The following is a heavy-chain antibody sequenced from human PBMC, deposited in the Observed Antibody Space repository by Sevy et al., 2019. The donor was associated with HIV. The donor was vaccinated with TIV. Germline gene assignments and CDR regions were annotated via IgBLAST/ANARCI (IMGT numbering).Heavy chain of an antibody. D-gene: IGHD3-16*02. CDR3: ARDVRAFGGVIPSGVDY. CDR1: GFTFSSYA. CDR2: ISYDGSNK. V-gene: IGHV3-30-3*01. Sequence: GGSLRLSCAASGFTFSSYAMHWVRQAPGTGLEWVAVISYDGSNKYYADSVKGRFTISRDNSKNTLYLQMNSLRAEDTAVYYCARDVRAFGGVIPSGVDYWGQGTLVTVSS. J-gene: IGHJ4*02.